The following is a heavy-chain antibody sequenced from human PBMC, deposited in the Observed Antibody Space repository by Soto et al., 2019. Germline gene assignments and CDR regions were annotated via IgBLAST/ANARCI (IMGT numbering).Heavy chain of an antibody. CDR2: ILYEGNNK. J-gene: IGHJ6*03. V-gene: IGHV3-30*18. Sequence: PGGSLSLSCAPTGLTFSIYCMQWVRQAPEKGLEWMTDILYEGNNKYYAVSVKGRVTISSDNSKNTLYLQMNSLRAEDTAVYYCAKDVRGYCTNGVCYTPRYYYYYMDVWGKGTTVTVSS. CDR3: AKDVRGYCTNGVCYTPRYYYYYMDV. D-gene: IGHD2-8*01. CDR1: GLTFSIYC.